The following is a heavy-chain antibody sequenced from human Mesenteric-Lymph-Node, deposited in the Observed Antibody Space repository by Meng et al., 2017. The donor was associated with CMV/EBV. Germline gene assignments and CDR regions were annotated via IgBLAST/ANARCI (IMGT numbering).Heavy chain of an antibody. Sequence: SSRSICFISYFCRWIRQPPSKVLECIELIYYSGITCYHPSRKSRVTRSVDTSKNQFSLKLSSVTAADTAVYYCASDSKVVIPYYFDYWGQGTLVTVSS. CDR2: IYYSGIT. CDR3: ASDSKVVIPYYFDY. V-gene: IGHV4-39*01. D-gene: IGHD3-22*01. CDR1: SRSICFISYF. J-gene: IGHJ4*02.